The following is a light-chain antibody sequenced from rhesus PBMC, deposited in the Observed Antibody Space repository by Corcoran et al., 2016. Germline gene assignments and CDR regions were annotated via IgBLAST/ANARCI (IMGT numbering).Light chain of an antibody. Sequence: DIQMTQSPSSLSASVGDTVTITCRASQDITNYLAWYQQKPGKVPKLLIYKASTLQSGVPSRFSGSGSGTDFTLTISNLQPEDFAAYYCQQHYLFSLTFGGGTKVEIK. J-gene: IGKJ4*01. CDR3: QQHYLFSLT. CDR1: QDITNY. CDR2: KAS. V-gene: IGKV1-25*01.